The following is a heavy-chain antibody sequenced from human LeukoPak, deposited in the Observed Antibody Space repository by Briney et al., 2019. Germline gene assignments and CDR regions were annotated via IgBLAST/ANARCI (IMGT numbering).Heavy chain of an antibody. CDR2: IHGNGGT. V-gene: IGHV3-53*01. Sequence: PGGSLRLSCSASGFSVASTYMSWVRQAPGKGLQWVSVIHGNGGTDYAGSVRGRFTISRDNSKNTLHLQMDNLRAEDTAVYYCARATYCSSTSCYHDYYYGMDVWGQGTTVTVSS. CDR1: GFSVASTY. CDR3: ARATYCSSTSCYHDYYYGMDV. D-gene: IGHD2-2*01. J-gene: IGHJ6*02.